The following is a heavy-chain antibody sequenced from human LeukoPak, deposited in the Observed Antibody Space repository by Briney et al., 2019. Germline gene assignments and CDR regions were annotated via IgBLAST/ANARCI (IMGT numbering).Heavy chain of an antibody. Sequence: ASVKVSCKASGYTFSGYYMHWVRQAPGQGLEWMGWINPNSGGTKYAQKFQGRVTMTRDTSISTAYMELSRLRSDDTAVYYCARGVDYYGSGSYHFDSWGLGTLVTVSS. CDR2: INPNSGGT. CDR3: ARGVDYYGSGSYHFDS. V-gene: IGHV1-2*02. D-gene: IGHD3-10*01. CDR1: GYTFSGYY. J-gene: IGHJ4*02.